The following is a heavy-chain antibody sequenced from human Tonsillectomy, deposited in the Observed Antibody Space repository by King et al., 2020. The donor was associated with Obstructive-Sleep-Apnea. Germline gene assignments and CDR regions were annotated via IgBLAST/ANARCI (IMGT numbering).Heavy chain of an antibody. CDR3: ARTSYSTGWYTGVSGY. D-gene: IGHD6-19*01. J-gene: IGHJ4*02. Sequence: QLVQSGAEVKKPGASVKVSCKASGYTFTSYGISWVRQAPGQGLEWMGWISAYNGNTNYAQKFQGRVTMTTDTSTSTAYMELRSLRSDDSAVYYCARTSYSTGWYTGVSGYWGQGTLVTVSS. CDR2: ISAYNGNT. V-gene: IGHV1-18*04. CDR1: GYTFTSYG.